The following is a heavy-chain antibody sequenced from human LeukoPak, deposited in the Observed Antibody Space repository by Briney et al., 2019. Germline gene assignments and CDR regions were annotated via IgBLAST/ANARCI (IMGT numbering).Heavy chain of an antibody. CDR2: IYYSGST. CDR1: GGSISSSSYY. CDR3: ARAGDISGSSGYYSSPDAFDI. Sequence: SETLSLTCTVSGGSISSSSYYWGWIRQPPGKGLEWIGSIYYSGSTYYNPSLKSRVTISVDTSKDQFSLKLSSVTAADTAVYYCARAGDISGSSGYYSSPDAFDIWGQGTMVTVSS. J-gene: IGHJ3*02. D-gene: IGHD3-22*01. V-gene: IGHV4-39*07.